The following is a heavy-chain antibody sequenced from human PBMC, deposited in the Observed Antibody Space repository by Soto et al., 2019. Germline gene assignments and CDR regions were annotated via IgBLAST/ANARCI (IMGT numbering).Heavy chain of an antibody. J-gene: IGHJ4*02. CDR3: ARATYYYDSSGYSDRVLDY. D-gene: IGHD3-22*01. CDR2: IYYSGNT. V-gene: IGHV4-31*03. CDR1: GGSISSGGYY. Sequence: QVQLQESGPGLVKPSQTLSLTCTVSGGSISSGGYYWSWIRQHPGKGLEWIGYIYYSGNTYYNPSLKSRVTISEGTSKNQFSLKLSSVTAADTAVYYCARATYYYDSSGYSDRVLDYWGQGTLVTVSS.